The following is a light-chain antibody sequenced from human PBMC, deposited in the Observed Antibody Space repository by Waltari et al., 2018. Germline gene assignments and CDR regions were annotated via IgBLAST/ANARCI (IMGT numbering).Light chain of an antibody. Sequence: VVLTQSPLFLPVTLGQPASISCRAPESLVHNDGYIYLNWFHQRPGQSPRRLFYKVSNRDFGVPDRFSASGSATDFKLNISRVEADDVGVYFCMQPVRWPPGFGPGTRVDIK. J-gene: IGKJ3*01. V-gene: IGKV2-30*02. CDR1: ESLVHNDGYIY. CDR2: KVS. CDR3: MQPVRWPPG.